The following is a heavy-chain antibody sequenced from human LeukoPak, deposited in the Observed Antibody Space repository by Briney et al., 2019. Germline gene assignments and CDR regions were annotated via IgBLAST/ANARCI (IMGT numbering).Heavy chain of an antibody. V-gene: IGHV4-59*01. CDR3: ARVPRHYYDSSGYTLGLFDY. Sequence: PSETLSLTCTVSGGSISSYYWSWIRQPPGKGLEGIGYIYYSGSTNYNPSLKSRVTISVDTSKNQFSLKLSSVTAADTAVYYCARVPRHYYDSSGYTLGLFDYWGQGTLVTVSS. D-gene: IGHD3-22*01. CDR1: GGSISSYY. CDR2: IYYSGST. J-gene: IGHJ4*02.